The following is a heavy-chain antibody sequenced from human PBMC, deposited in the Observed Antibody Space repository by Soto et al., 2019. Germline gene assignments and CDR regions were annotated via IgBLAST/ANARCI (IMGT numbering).Heavy chain of an antibody. V-gene: IGHV1-18*01. Sequence: QVQLVQSGAEVKKPGASVKVSCKASGYTFTTHGISWGRQVHGQGLEWMGWVRGDNGHTNYAQSRQGRVTLTTDTSTTTASMALRSLRSHDTAVYYCAIDLGNGRSVTCYREWFAPWGHATGVTVSS. CDR3: AIDLGNGRSVTCYREWFAP. D-gene: IGHD2-15*01. CDR2: VRGDNGHT. J-gene: IGHJ5*02. CDR1: GYTFTTHG.